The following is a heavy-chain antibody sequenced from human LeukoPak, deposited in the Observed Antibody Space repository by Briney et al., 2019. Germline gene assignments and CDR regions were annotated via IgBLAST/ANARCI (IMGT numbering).Heavy chain of an antibody. Sequence: GSLRLSCAASGFTFTSYWMTWVRQAPGKGLEWVANINQDGSEKYYVDSVKGRFTIFRDNAKNSLCLQMNSLRADDTAVYYCAREGTGNHDYWGQGTPVTVSS. CDR2: INQDGSEK. J-gene: IGHJ4*02. CDR3: AREGTGNHDY. CDR1: GFTFTSYW. D-gene: IGHD1-1*01. V-gene: IGHV3-7*01.